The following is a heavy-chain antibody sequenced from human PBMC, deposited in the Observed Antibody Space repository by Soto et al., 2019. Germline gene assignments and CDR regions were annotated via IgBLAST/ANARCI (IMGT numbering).Heavy chain of an antibody. Sequence: QVQLQESGPGLVKPSQTLSLTCTVSGGSISSGGYYWSWIRQHPGKGLEWIGYIYYSGSTYYNPPLKSRVTKSVYTSKNQFSLKRSSVTAADTAVYYCARDVGVGTACDYWGQGTLVTVSS. J-gene: IGHJ4*02. V-gene: IGHV4-31*03. D-gene: IGHD3-10*01. CDR2: IYYSGST. CDR1: GGSISSGGYY. CDR3: ARDVGVGTACDY.